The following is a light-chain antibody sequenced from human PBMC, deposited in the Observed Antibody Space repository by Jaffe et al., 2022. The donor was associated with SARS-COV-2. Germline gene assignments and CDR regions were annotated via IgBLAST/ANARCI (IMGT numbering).Light chain of an antibody. Sequence: DIQLTQSPSSVSASVGDRVTITCRASQDINIWLAWYQQKPGKAPTLLISGASDLGAGVPSRFSGSGSGTDFTLTINSLRAEDFATYFCQQSNNFPPTFGQGTRLEIK. V-gene: IGKV1-12*01. CDR2: GAS. CDR3: QQSNNFPPT. CDR1: QDINIW. J-gene: IGKJ5*01.